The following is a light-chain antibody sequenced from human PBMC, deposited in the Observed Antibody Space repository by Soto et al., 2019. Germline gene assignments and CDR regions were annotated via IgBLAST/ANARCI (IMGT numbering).Light chain of an antibody. Sequence: SVLTHSPATLSLSPGERATLSCRASQSVSSYLAWYQQKPGQAPRLLIYDASNRAPGIPARFSGSGSGTDFTLTISSLEPEDFAVYYCQQRSNWPPYTFGQGTKLEMK. CDR2: DAS. V-gene: IGKV3-11*01. CDR3: QQRSNWPPYT. J-gene: IGKJ2*01. CDR1: QSVSSY.